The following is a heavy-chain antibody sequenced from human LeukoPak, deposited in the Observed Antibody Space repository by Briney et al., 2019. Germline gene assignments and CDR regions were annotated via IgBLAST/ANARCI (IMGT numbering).Heavy chain of an antibody. CDR1: GYTFTGYY. CDR2: INPNSGGT. J-gene: IGHJ4*02. CDR3: ARGPFSYGYRGAFDY. Sequence: GASVKVSCKASGYTFTGYYMHWVRQAPGQGLEGRGWINPNSGGTNYAQKFQGRVTMTRDTSISTAYMELSRLRSDDTAVYYCARGPFSYGYRGAFDYWGQGTLVTVSS. V-gene: IGHV1-2*02. D-gene: IGHD5-18*01.